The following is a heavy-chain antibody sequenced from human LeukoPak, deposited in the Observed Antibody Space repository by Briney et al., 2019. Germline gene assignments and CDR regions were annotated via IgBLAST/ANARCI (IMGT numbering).Heavy chain of an antibody. Sequence: PGGSLRLSCAASGFTFDDNGMSWVRQAPGKGLEWVSGINWNGGSTGYADSVKGRFTISRDNSKNTLYLQMNSLRAEDTAVYYCARHPGRIAVALWWNYWGQGTLVTVSS. CDR1: GFTFDDNG. CDR3: ARHPGRIAVALWWNY. D-gene: IGHD6-19*01. V-gene: IGHV3-20*04. CDR2: INWNGGST. J-gene: IGHJ4*02.